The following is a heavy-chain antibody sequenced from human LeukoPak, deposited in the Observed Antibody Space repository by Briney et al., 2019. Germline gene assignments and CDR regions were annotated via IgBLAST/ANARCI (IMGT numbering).Heavy chain of an antibody. D-gene: IGHD1-1*01. V-gene: IGHV4-59*01. CDR3: ARHGGTFDP. CDR1: SDSTRSFD. J-gene: IGHJ5*02. Sequence: PSQTLSPTSIVSSDSTRSFDWSWIRHPPGRGLEWIGYAYHSGITNYNPSLKSRVTTSVDTSESQFSLRLSSVTAADTAIYYCARHGGTFDPWGQGILVTVSS. CDR2: AYHSGIT.